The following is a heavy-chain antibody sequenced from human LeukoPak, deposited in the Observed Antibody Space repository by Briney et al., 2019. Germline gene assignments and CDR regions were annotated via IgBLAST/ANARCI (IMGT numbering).Heavy chain of an antibody. D-gene: IGHD4-17*01. J-gene: IGHJ4*02. Sequence: ASVKVSCKASGYTFTTYAMHWVRQAPGQRLEWMGWINTGTGNSKYSRNFQGRVTITRDTSATTAYMELSSLRSEDTAVYYCARDTYGDYYFDYWGQGTLVTVSS. CDR3: ARDTYGDYYFDY. CDR1: GYTFTTYA. V-gene: IGHV1-3*04. CDR2: INTGTGNS.